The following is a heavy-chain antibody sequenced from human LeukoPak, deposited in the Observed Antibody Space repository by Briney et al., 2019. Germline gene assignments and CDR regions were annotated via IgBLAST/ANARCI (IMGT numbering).Heavy chain of an antibody. CDR3: ARLRQVVAATYAFDI. V-gene: IGHV4-59*08. J-gene: IGHJ3*02. CDR1: GASISTYY. D-gene: IGHD2-15*01. CDR2: ISYSGGN. Sequence: SETLSLTCTVSGASISTYYWSWIRQPPGKGLQWIGSISYSGGNNCNPSLKSRVTISKDTSKNQVSLKLNSVTAADTAVYYCARLRQVVAATYAFDIWGQGTMVTVSS.